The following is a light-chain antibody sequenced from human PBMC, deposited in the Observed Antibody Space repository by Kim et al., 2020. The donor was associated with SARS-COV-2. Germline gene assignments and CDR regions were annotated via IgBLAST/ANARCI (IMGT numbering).Light chain of an antibody. V-gene: IGLV2-14*03. Sequence: GQSITISCTGTSSDVGTYNYVSWYQQHPGKAPKLMIYDVSNRPLGVSNRFSGSKSGSTASLTISGLQAEDEAHYYCSSYTSSTFYVFGTGTKVTVL. CDR3: SSYTSSTFYV. CDR1: SSDVGTYNY. J-gene: IGLJ1*01. CDR2: DVS.